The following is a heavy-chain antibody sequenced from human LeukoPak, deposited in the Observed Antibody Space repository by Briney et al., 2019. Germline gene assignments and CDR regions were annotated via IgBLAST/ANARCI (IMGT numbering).Heavy chain of an antibody. CDR1: GFTFSSYA. CDR3: ARSPYYDYVWADY. D-gene: IGHD3-16*01. J-gene: IGHJ4*02. Sequence: GGSLRLSCTASGFTFSSYAMHWVRQAPGKGLEWVAVISYDGSNRYYADSVKGRFTISRDNAKNSLYLQMNSLRAEDTAVYYCARSPYYDYVWADYWGQGTLVTVSS. V-gene: IGHV3-30*04. CDR2: ISYDGSNR.